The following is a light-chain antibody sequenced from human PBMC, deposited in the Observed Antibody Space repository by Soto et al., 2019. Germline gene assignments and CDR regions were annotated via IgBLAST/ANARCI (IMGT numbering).Light chain of an antibody. CDR2: EVS. Sequence: DVVMTQTPLSLSVAPGQPASISCKSSQSLLHITGETFLFWYLQKPGQSPQLLIYEVSTRVSGVPDRFSGSGSGTDYTLEISRVETVYVGIYYFMQSTHLPPAFGQGTRLGIE. CDR1: QSLLHITGETF. V-gene: IGKV2-29*03. CDR3: MQSTHLPPA. J-gene: IGKJ5*01.